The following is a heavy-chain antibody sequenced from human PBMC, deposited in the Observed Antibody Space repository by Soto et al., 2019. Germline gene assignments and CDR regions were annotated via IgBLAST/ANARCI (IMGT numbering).Heavy chain of an antibody. CDR1: GFTFSSYS. CDR2: ISSSSSYI. J-gene: IGHJ4*02. V-gene: IGHV3-21*01. CDR3: AREDDSNFDY. Sequence: GGSLRLSCAASGFTFSSYSMNWVRQAPGKGLEWVSSISSSSSYIYSADSVKGRFTISRDNAKNSLYLQMNSLRAEDTAVYYCAREDDSNFDYWGQGTLVTVSS. D-gene: IGHD1-1*01.